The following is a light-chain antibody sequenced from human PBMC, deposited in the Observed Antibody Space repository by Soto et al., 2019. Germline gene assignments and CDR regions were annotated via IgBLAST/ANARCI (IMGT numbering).Light chain of an antibody. CDR1: QSISPL. CDR2: KPS. J-gene: IGKJ1*01. V-gene: IGKV1-5*03. CDR3: QQYHSYST. Sequence: DIQMTQSPSTLAASVGDIVTITCRSSQSISPLLAWYQQKPGKAPKILIYKPSRLQTGVPSSFSGSGSRTELTLPLSSLQPDDFATYHCQQYHSYSTFRQGTKVDI.